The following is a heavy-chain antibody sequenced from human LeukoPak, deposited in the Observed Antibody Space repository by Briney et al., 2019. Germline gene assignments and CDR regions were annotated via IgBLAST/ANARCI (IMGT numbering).Heavy chain of an antibody. V-gene: IGHV1-2*02. CDR3: ARARPEDSWAFDY. Sequence: GASAMVPCKTSGYTFTGYYMHWVRNAPGQGLEWMGWINPNSGGTNYAQKFQGRVTMTRDTSISTAYMELSRLRSDDTAVYYCARARPEDSWAFDYWGQGTLVTVSS. CDR1: GYTFTGYY. D-gene: IGHD6-13*01. CDR2: INPNSGGT. J-gene: IGHJ4*02.